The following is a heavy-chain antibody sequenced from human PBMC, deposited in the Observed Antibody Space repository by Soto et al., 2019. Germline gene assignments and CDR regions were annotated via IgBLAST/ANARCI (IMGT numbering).Heavy chain of an antibody. CDR2: MNPNSGNT. CDR1: GYTFTSYD. J-gene: IGHJ5*02. D-gene: IGHD4-17*01. Sequence: QVQLVQSGAEVKKPGASVKVSCKASGYTFTSYDINWVRQATGQGFEYLGWMNPNSGNTGYVKKFQGRVTMTRATSMRTAYMELSSRRSEDTAVYSCARGIKYGDYSRWFDPWGPGTLVTVSS. V-gene: IGHV1-8*01. CDR3: ARGIKYGDYSRWFDP.